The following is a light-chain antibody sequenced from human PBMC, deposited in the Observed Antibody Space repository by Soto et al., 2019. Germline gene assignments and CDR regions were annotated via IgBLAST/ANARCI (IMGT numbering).Light chain of an antibody. CDR1: QSVSSY. J-gene: IGKJ5*01. CDR2: DAS. Sequence: EIVLTQSPAPLSLSPGERATLSCRASQSVSSYVAWYQQKPGQAPRLLIYDASNRATGIPARFSGSGSGTDFTLTISSLEPEEFAVYYCQQRSNWPPSITLGQGTRLEIK. CDR3: QQRSNWPPSIT. V-gene: IGKV3-11*01.